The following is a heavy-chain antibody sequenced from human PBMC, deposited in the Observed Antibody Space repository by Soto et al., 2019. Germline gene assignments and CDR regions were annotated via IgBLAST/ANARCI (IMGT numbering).Heavy chain of an antibody. V-gene: IGHV1-69*13. CDR3: AISLRVVPAARSSLLRPGYYYYGMDV. Sequence: SVKVSCKASGGTFSSYAISWVRQAPGQGLEWMGGIIPIFGTANYAQKFQGRVTITADESTSTAYMELSSLRSEDTAVYYCAISLRVVPAARSSLLRPGYYYYGMDVWGQGTTVTVSS. CDR2: IIPIFGTA. D-gene: IGHD2-2*01. CDR1: GGTFSSYA. J-gene: IGHJ6*02.